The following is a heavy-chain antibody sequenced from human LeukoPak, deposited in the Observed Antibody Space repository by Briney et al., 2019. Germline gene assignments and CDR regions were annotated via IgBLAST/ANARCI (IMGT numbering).Heavy chain of an antibody. D-gene: IGHD5-18*01. CDR1: GYTFTGYY. Sequence: ASVKVSCKASGYTFTGYYMHWVRPAPGQGLGWMGWINPNSGGTNYAQKFQGRVTMTRDTSITTAYMGLSRLRSDDTAVYYCARDPRRRQLITGMDVWGQGTTVTLSS. J-gene: IGHJ6*02. CDR2: INPNSGGT. CDR3: ARDPRRRQLITGMDV. V-gene: IGHV1-2*02.